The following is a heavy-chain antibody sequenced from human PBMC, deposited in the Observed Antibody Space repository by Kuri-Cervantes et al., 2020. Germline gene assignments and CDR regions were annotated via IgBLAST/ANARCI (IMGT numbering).Heavy chain of an antibody. Sequence: ASVKDSCKASGDTFTGYYMHWVRQAPGQGLEWMGWINPNSGGTNYAQKFQGWVTMTRDTSISTAYMELSSLRSEDTAVYYCARDPCGGDCYSGDAFDIWGQGTMVTVSS. CDR1: GDTFTGYY. D-gene: IGHD2-21*02. V-gene: IGHV1-2*04. J-gene: IGHJ3*02. CDR3: ARDPCGGDCYSGDAFDI. CDR2: INPNSGGT.